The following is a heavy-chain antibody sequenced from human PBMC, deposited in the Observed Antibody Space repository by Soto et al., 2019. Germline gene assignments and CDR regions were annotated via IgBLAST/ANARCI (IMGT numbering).Heavy chain of an antibody. CDR3: ARDPAP. J-gene: IGHJ5*02. Sequence: QVQLQESGPGLVKPSETLSLTCTVSGGSITRGGYYWSWIRQHPGKGLEWIGYIYNSGTTYYNPSLKSRITISVDTSKNQFSLKLTSVTAAHTAVYYCARDPAPWGQGTLVTVSS. V-gene: IGHV4-31*03. CDR1: GGSITRGGYY. CDR2: IYNSGTT.